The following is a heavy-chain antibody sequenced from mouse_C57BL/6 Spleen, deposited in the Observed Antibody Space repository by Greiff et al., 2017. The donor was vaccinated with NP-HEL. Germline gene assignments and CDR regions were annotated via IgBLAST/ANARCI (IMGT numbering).Heavy chain of an antibody. J-gene: IGHJ2*01. CDR2: IYPGDGDT. Sequence: LEESGPELVKPGASVKISCKASGYAFSSSWMNWVKQRPGKGLEWIGRIYPGDGDTNYNGKFKGKATLTADKSSSTAYMQLSSLASEDSAVYFSARDTTVVAFDYWGQGTTLTVSS. D-gene: IGHD1-1*01. V-gene: IGHV1-82*01. CDR1: GYAFSSSW. CDR3: ARDTTVVAFDY.